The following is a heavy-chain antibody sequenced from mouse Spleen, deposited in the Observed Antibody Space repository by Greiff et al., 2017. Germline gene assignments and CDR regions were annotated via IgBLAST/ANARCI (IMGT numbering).Heavy chain of an antibody. Sequence: VQLQQPGTELVKPGASVKLSCKASGYTFTSYWMHWVKQRPGQGLEWIGNIYPGSGSTNYNEKFKSKATLTVDTSSSTAYMQLSSLTSEDSAVYYCASSSGAWFAYWGQGTLVTVSA. CDR3: ASSSGAWFAY. D-gene: IGHD6-1*01. CDR1: GYTFTSYW. CDR2: IYPGSGST. V-gene: IGHV1-53*01. J-gene: IGHJ3*01.